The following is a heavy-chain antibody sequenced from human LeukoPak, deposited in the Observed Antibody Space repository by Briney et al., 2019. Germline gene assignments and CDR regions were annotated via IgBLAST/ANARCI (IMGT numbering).Heavy chain of an antibody. D-gene: IGHD2-15*01. CDR1: GFTFDDYG. J-gene: IGHJ4*02. CDR3: ARGYCSGGSCYLFDY. CDR2: INWNGGST. Sequence: GGSLRLSCAASGFTFDDYGMSWVRQAPGKGLEWVSGINWNGGSTGYADSVKGRFTISRDNAKNSLYLQMNSLRAEDTALYYCARGYCSGGSCYLFDYWGQGTLVTVSS. V-gene: IGHV3-20*04.